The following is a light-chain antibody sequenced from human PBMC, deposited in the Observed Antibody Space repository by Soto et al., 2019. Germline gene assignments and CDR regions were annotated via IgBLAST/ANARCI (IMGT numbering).Light chain of an antibody. CDR1: SSDVGSYNL. J-gene: IGLJ1*01. CDR3: CSYGGRSTYV. CDR2: EVS. V-gene: IGLV2-23*02. Sequence: QSALTQPASVSGSPGQSITISCTGTSSDVGSYNLVSWYQQHPGKAPKLMIYEVSKRPSGVSNRFSGSKSDNTASLTISGLQADDEADYYCCSYGGRSTYVFGTGTKLTVL.